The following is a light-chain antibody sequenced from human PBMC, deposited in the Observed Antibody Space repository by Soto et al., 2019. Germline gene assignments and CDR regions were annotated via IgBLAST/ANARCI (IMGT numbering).Light chain of an antibody. J-gene: IGKJ3*01. CDR2: DAS. V-gene: IGKV1-33*01. Sequence: DIQMTQSPSSLSASVGERVTITCQASQGISNYLNSYQQKPGKAPKLLIYDASNLETGVPSRFSGSGSGTDFTFTISSLQPEDIATYYCQQYDNPLFTFGPGTKVDIK. CDR1: QGISNY. CDR3: QQYDNPLFT.